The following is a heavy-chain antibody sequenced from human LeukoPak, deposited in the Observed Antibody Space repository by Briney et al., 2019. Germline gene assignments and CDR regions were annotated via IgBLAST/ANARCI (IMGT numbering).Heavy chain of an antibody. J-gene: IGHJ4*02. V-gene: IGHV3-23*01. D-gene: IGHD2-2*01. CDR2: ISGSGGTT. CDR1: GHTFSSFT. CDR3: AIVYLSTRRFSCDS. Sequence: AGGSLRLSCGASGHTFSSFTMTWARQTPGKGLEWVSGISGSGGTTYYADSVKGRFTISRDNSKNALYLLMNRRKQHDTALHCRAIVYLSTRRFSCDSWGQGTLVTVSS.